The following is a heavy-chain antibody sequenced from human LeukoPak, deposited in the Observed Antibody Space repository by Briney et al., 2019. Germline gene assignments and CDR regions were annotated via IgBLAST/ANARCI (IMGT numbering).Heavy chain of an antibody. D-gene: IGHD1-1*01. CDR2: ISYDGSNK. CDR1: GFTFSSYA. Sequence: GGSLRLSCAASGFTFSSYAMHWVRQAPGKGLEWVAVISYDGSNKYYADSVKGRFTISRDNSKNTLYLQMNSLRAEDTAVYYCARDITGTTWTDWFDPWGQGTLVTVSS. V-gene: IGHV3-30-3*01. CDR3: ARDITGTTWTDWFDP. J-gene: IGHJ5*02.